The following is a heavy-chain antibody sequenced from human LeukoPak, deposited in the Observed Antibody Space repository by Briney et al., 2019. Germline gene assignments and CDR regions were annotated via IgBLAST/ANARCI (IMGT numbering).Heavy chain of an antibody. CDR3: ARDKLGLGELSLYDQ. J-gene: IGHJ5*02. Sequence: ASVKVSCKASGYIISSYYIHWVRQAPGQGLEWMGIISPSGGGTSYAQTFQGRVSVARDTSTNTVYMELSGLRSEDTAIYYCARDKLGLGELSLYDQWGQGTLVTVFS. CDR2: ISPSGGGT. V-gene: IGHV1-46*01. D-gene: IGHD3-16*02. CDR1: GYIISSYY.